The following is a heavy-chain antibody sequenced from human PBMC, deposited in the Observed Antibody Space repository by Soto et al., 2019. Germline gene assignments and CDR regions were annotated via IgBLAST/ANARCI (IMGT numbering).Heavy chain of an antibody. D-gene: IGHD2-2*02. CDR2: ISGSDGST. CDR1: GVTFSTYA. V-gene: IGHV3-23*01. J-gene: IGHJ4*02. Sequence: GGSLRLSCAASGVTFSTYAMSWVRQAPGQGLELVSAISGSDGSTYYADPVKGRFTISRDNSKNTLYLQMNSLGAEDTAVHYYARGLGDWSITSCYIWLDYWGQGTLVTVSS. CDR3: ARGLGDWSITSCYIWLDY.